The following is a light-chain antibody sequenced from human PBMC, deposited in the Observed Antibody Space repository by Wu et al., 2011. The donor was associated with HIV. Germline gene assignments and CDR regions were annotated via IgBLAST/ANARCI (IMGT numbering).Light chain of an antibody. CDR1: QSVPNSQ. J-gene: IGKJ2*01. Sequence: EIVLTQSPGTLSLSPGERVTLSCRASQSVPNSQLAWYQQKPGQAPRLLIYGASTRATGIPDRFSGSGSGTDFTLTISRLEPEDFAVYYCQQYGSSPPYTFGQGDQVGDQT. CDR3: QQYGSSPPYT. V-gene: IGKV3-20*01. CDR2: GAS.